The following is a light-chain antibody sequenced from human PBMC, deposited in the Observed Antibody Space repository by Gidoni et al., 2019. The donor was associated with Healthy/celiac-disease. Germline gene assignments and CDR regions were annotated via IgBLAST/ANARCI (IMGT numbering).Light chain of an antibody. Sequence: DIQMTQSPSTLSASVGDRVTITCRANQSISSWLAWYQQKPGQAPKLLIYDASSLESGVPERFSGSGSGTEFTLTISSLQPDDFATYYCQQYDSYPLTFGGGTKVEIK. CDR3: QQYDSYPLT. CDR2: DAS. CDR1: QSISSW. V-gene: IGKV1-5*01. J-gene: IGKJ4*01.